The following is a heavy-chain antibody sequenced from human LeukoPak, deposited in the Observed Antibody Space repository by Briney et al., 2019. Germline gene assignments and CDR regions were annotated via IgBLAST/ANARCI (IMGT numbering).Heavy chain of an antibody. CDR2: IKQDGSEK. D-gene: IGHD3-16*01. CDR1: GFTFSNYW. Sequence: PGGSLRLSCAASGFTFSNYWMSWVRQAPGKGLEWVANIKQDGSEKYYVDSVKGRLTISRDNAKNSLYLQMNSLRAEDTAVYYCARDLSWGRPTYWGQGTLVTVSS. J-gene: IGHJ4*02. V-gene: IGHV3-7*03. CDR3: ARDLSWGRPTY.